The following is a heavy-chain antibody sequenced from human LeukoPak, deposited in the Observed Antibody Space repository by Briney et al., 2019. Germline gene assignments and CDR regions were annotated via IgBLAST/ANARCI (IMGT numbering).Heavy chain of an antibody. CDR3: AKGNDFWSGYLDY. J-gene: IGHJ4*02. D-gene: IGHD3-3*01. CDR1: GFTFSSYA. CDR2: ISGSGGST. Sequence: GGSLRLSCAASGFTFSSYAMSWVRQAPGKGLEWVSAISGSGGSTYYADSVKGRFTISRDNSKNALYLQMNSLRAEDTAVYYCAKGNDFWSGYLDYWGQGTLVTVSS. V-gene: IGHV3-23*01.